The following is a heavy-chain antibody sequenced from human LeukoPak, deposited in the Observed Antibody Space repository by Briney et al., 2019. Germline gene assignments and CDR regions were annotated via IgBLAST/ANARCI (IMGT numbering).Heavy chain of an antibody. CDR2: IYYSGST. CDR3: ARQPCGGDCYSPFDY. Sequence: SETLSLTCTVSGGSISSYYWSWIRQPPGKGLEWIGYIYYSGSTNYNPSLKSRVTISVDTSKNQFSLKLSSMTAADTAVYYCARQPCGGDCYSPFDYWGQGTLVTVSS. J-gene: IGHJ4*02. V-gene: IGHV4-59*08. D-gene: IGHD2-21*02. CDR1: GGSISSYY.